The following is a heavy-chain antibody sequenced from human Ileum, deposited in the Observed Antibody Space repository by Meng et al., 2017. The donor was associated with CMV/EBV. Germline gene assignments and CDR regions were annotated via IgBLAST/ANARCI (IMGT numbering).Heavy chain of an antibody. D-gene: IGHD2-8*01. V-gene: IGHV3-74*01. CDR2: INSDGGST. Sequence: LCRVRQARGHRLAWGSRINSDGGSTSYADSVKSRFPISRDTAKVELSLHMNSLRAEDTAVYYCAIDMRPLGYCTNEGGSSSLYDRNWGQGTLVTVSS. CDR3: AIDMRPLGYCTNEGGSSSLYDRN. J-gene: IGHJ4*02.